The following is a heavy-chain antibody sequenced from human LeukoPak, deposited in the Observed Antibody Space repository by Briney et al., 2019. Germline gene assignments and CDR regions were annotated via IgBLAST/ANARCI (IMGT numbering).Heavy chain of an antibody. CDR2: IYSGGST. Sequence: GGSLRLSCAASGVTVGNNYMNWVRQAPGKGLEWVSLIYSGGSTHYADSVKGRFTLSRDNSKNTLYLQMNSLRVDDTAVYYCARDPPAVAANTYGWGQGTLVTVSS. CDR1: GVTVGNNY. CDR3: ARDPPAVAANTYG. V-gene: IGHV3-66*01. D-gene: IGHD6-6*01. J-gene: IGHJ4*02.